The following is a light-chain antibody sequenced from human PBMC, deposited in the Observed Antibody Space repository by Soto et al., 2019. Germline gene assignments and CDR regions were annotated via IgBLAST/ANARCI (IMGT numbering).Light chain of an antibody. V-gene: IGKV3-20*01. CDR2: AAS. Sequence: DIVLTQSPGTLSLSPGERATLSCRASQSVSSSNLAWYQQKPAQAPRLLIYAASRRAPGIPERFSGSGSGTDFTLTISRLEPEDFAVYYCQQYLISPKTFGQGTKVEIK. J-gene: IGKJ1*01. CDR1: QSVSSSN. CDR3: QQYLISPKT.